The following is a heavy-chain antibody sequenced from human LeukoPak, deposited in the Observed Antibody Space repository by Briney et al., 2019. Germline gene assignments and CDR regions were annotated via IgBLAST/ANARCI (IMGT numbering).Heavy chain of an antibody. V-gene: IGHV1-24*01. J-gene: IGHJ4*02. D-gene: IGHD6-19*01. CDR3: ATRYSSGWYPRDYFDY. CDR2: FDPEDGET. Sequence: ASVKVSCKVSGYTLTELSMHWVRQAPGKGLEWMGGFDPEDGETIYAQKFQGRVTMTEDTSTDTAYMELSSLRSEDTAVYYCATRYSSGWYPRDYFDYRGQGTLVTVSS. CDR1: GYTLTELS.